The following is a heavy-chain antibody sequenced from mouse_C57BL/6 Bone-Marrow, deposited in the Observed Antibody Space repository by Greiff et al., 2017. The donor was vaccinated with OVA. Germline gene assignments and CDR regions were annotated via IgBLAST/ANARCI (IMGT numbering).Heavy chain of an antibody. CDR1: GYTFTTYP. J-gene: IGHJ2*01. CDR2: FHPYNDDT. Sequence: QVQLQQSGAELVKPGASVKMSCKASGYTFTTYPIEWMKQNHGKSLEWIGNFHPYNDDTQYNEKFKGKATLTVEKSSSTVYLELSRLTSAASSFYYCSMANRGYFAYWGQGTPLTVSS. V-gene: IGHV1-47*01. CDR3: SMANRGYFAY.